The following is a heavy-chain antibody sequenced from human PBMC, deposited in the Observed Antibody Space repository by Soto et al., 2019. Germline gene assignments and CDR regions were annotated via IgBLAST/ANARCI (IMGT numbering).Heavy chain of an antibody. J-gene: IGHJ4*02. CDR3: ARSVAVPGAHIDY. CDR2: VYYTGRT. D-gene: IGHD6-19*01. Sequence: AETLSLTCSVSGGSISGSYWSWIRQSPGKGLEWLGYVYYTGRTNYSPSLRSRVSISVDTSKNEFSLRLSSVTAADTAVYFCARSVAVPGAHIDYWGQGTQVTVSS. V-gene: IGHV4-59*01. CDR1: GGSISGSY.